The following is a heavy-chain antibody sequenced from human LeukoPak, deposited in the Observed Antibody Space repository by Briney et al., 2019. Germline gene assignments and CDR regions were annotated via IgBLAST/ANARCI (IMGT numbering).Heavy chain of an antibody. J-gene: IGHJ4*02. D-gene: IGHD1-26*01. CDR3: ARVSGRGGSYYFDY. CDR1: GYTFTGYY. V-gene: IGHV1-2*02. CDR2: INPNSGGT. Sequence: ASVKVSCKASGYTFTGYYMHWVRQAPGQGLEWMGWINPNSGGTNYAQKFQGRVTMTRDTSISTAYMELSRQRSDDTAVYYCARVSGRGGSYYFDYWGQGTLVTVSS.